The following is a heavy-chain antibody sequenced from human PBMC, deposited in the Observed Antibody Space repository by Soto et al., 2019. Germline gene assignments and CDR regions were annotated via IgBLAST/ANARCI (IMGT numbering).Heavy chain of an antibody. CDR2: ISSNGGST. CDR1: GFTFSSYA. V-gene: IGHV3-64*01. CDR3: ARVGRITGTFDY. D-gene: IGHD1-20*01. J-gene: IGHJ4*02. Sequence: EVQLVESGGGLVQPGGSLRLSCAASGFTFSSYAMHWVRQAPGKGLEYVSAISSNGGSTYYANSVKGRFTISRDNSKNTLYLQMGSLRAEDVAVYYCARVGRITGTFDYWGQGTLVTVSS.